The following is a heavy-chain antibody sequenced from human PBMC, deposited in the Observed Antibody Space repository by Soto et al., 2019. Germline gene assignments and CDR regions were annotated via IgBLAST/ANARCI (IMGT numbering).Heavy chain of an antibody. Sequence: GGSLRLSCAASGFTFSSYSMNWVRQAPGKGLEWVSYISSGSSTIYYADSVKGRFTVSRDNSKRTLYLQMNNLRAEDTAVYHCSTHGDSHAYYLDYWGPGTLVTVSS. D-gene: IGHD4-17*01. CDR1: GFTFSSYS. CDR3: STHGDSHAYYLDY. V-gene: IGHV3-48*01. J-gene: IGHJ4*02. CDR2: ISSGSSTI.